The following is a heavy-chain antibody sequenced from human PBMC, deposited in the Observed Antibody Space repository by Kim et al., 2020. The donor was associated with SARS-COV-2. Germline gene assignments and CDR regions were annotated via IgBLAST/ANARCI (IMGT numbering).Heavy chain of an antibody. V-gene: IGHV4-59*08. D-gene: IGHD1-26*01. Sequence: TNSSPSLKSRVTISADTSKNEVSLKVRSVTAADTAIYYCARQLSLHRYCDPWGQGTLVTVSS. CDR3: ARQLSLHRYCDP. J-gene: IGHJ5*02. CDR2: T.